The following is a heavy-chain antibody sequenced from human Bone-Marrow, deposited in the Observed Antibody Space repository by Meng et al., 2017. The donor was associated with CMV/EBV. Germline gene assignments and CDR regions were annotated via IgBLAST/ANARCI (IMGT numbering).Heavy chain of an antibody. CDR1: GYTFTGYY. CDR3: ACSAGPFGGLNYYGMDV. Sequence: ASVKVSCKASGYTFTGYYMHWVRQAPGQGLEWMGWINPNSGGTNYAQKFQGRVTMTRDTSISTAYMELSRLRSDDTAVYYCACSAGPFGGLNYYGMDVWGQGTTVTVSS. V-gene: IGHV1-2*02. J-gene: IGHJ6*02. CDR2: INPNSGGT. D-gene: IGHD3-10*02.